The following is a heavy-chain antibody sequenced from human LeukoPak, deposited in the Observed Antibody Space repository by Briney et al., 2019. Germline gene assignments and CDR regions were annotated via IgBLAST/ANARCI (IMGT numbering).Heavy chain of an antibody. CDR2: ISSSRSYI. CDR1: GFTFSSYW. V-gene: IGHV3-21*01. J-gene: IGHJ4*02. Sequence: GGSLRLSCVASGFTFSSYWMHWVRHAPGKGLEWVSFISSSRSYIYYADSVKGRFTISRDNAKNSLYLQMNSLRAEDTAVYYCARFIAAPYYFDYWGRGTLVTVSS. D-gene: IGHD6-13*01. CDR3: ARFIAAPYYFDY.